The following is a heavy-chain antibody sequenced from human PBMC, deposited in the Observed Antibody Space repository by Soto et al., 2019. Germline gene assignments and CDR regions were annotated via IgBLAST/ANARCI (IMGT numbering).Heavy chain of an antibody. CDR3: ARQLSHICDS. Sequence: GDSLKISCKGVGYKFGIAWIGWVRQMPGKGLEWMGIIKPGTSDIRYSPSCRGHVTISADEAVSTAYLQWSSLKASDTAMYYCARQLSHICDSWGQGTLVTVSS. V-gene: IGHV5-51*01. D-gene: IGHD3-3*02. J-gene: IGHJ4*02. CDR2: IKPGTSDI. CDR1: GYKFGIAW.